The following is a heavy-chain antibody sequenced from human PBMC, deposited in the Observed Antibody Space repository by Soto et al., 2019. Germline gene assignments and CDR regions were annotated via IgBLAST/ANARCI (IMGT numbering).Heavy chain of an antibody. D-gene: IGHD6-13*01. CDR1: GYTFTGYY. CDR2: INPNSGGT. V-gene: IGHV1-2*02. CDR3: ARDGYGSSWYDY. J-gene: IGHJ4*02. Sequence: ASVKVSCKASGYTFTGYYMHWVRQAPGQGLEWMGWINPNSGGTNYAQKFQGRVTMTRDTSIGTAYMELSRLRSDDTAVYYCARDGYGSSWYDYWGQGTLVTVSS.